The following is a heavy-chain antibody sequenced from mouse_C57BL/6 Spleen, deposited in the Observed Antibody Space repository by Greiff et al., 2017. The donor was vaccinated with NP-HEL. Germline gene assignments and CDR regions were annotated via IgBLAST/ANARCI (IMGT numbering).Heavy chain of an antibody. D-gene: IGHD3-2*02. Sequence: EVQLQQSGPELVKPGASVKISCKASGYTFTDYYMNWVKQSHGKSLEWIGDINPNNGGTSYNQKFKGKATLTVDKSSSTAYMELGSLTSEDSAVYYCARRGQLRLRGGYYFDYWGQGTTLTVSS. CDR2: INPNNGGT. J-gene: IGHJ2*01. CDR3: ARRGQLRLRGGYYFDY. CDR1: GYTFTDYY. V-gene: IGHV1-26*01.